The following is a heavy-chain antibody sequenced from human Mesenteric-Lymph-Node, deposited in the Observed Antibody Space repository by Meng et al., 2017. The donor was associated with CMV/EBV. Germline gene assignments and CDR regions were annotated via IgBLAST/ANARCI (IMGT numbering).Heavy chain of an antibody. J-gene: IGHJ6*02. V-gene: IGHV3-53*05. D-gene: IGHD3-16*01. CDR1: GFNVGNNH. CDR3: ARSLGGVGDYFYGMDV. Sequence: GESLKISCAVSGFNVGNNHVNWVRQAPGKGLEWVSVIYNDGRTGYADSVKGRFSISRDNSKNTLYLQMNSLKAEDTAVYYCARSLGGVGDYFYGMDVWGQGITVTVSS. CDR2: IYNDGRT.